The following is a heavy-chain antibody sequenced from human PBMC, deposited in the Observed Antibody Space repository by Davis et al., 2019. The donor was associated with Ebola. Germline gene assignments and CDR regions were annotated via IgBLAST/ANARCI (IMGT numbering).Heavy chain of an antibody. CDR2: IKQDGSEK. V-gene: IGHV3-7*01. CDR1: GFTFSSYW. CDR3: ARDIASSSWYLGMDV. Sequence: GESLKISCAASGFTFSSYWMSWVRQAPGKGLEWVANIKQDGSEKYYVDSVKGRFTISRDNAKNSLYLQMNSLRAEDTAVYYCARDIASSSWYLGMDVWGKGTTVTVSS. J-gene: IGHJ6*04. D-gene: IGHD6-13*01.